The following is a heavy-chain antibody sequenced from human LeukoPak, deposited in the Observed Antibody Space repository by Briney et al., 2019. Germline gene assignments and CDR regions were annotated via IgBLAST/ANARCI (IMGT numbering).Heavy chain of an antibody. CDR1: GFTFDDYA. Sequence: GGSLRLSCAASGFTFDDYAMHWVRQAPGKGLEWVSGISWNSNSIGYADSVKGRFTISRDNAKNSLYLQMNSLRAEDTALYYCARFAQYQLRPSGYYFYMDVWGKGTTVTVSS. D-gene: IGHD2-2*01. CDR3: ARFAQYQLRPSGYYFYMDV. V-gene: IGHV3-9*01. J-gene: IGHJ6*03. CDR2: ISWNSNSI.